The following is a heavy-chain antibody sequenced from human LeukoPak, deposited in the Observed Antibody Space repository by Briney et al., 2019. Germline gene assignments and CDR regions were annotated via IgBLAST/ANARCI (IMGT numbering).Heavy chain of an antibody. CDR1: GFIFNNYA. D-gene: IGHD5-12*01. Sequence: PGGSLRLSCAGSGFIFNNYAMHWVRQPPGKGLEWVSGISWNSGSIDYADSVKGRFTISRDNAKNSLYLQMNSLRAEDTAVYYCARDLGWEVATVKYFDYWGQGTLVTVSS. V-gene: IGHV3-9*01. CDR3: ARDLGWEVATVKYFDY. J-gene: IGHJ4*02. CDR2: ISWNSGSI.